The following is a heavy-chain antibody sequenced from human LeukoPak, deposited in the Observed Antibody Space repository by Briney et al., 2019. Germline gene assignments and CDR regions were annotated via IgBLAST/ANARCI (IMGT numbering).Heavy chain of an antibody. D-gene: IGHD2-21*02. CDR1: GFTFSSYE. Sequence: GGSLRLSCAASGFTFSSYEMNWVRQAPGKGLEWVSYISSSGSTIYYADSVKGRFTISRDNAKNSLYLQMNSLRAEDTAVYYCAGSGDRENIFDYWGQGTLVTVSS. J-gene: IGHJ4*02. CDR2: ISSSGSTI. CDR3: AGSGDRENIFDY. V-gene: IGHV3-48*03.